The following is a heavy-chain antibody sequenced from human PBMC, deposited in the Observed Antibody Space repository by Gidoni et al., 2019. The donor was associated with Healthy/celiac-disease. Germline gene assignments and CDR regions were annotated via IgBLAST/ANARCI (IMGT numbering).Heavy chain of an antibody. Sequence: QVQLVESGGGVVQPGRSLRLSCAASGFTFSSYAMHWVRQAPGKGLEWVAVISYDGSNKYYADSVKGRFTISRDNSKNTLYLQMNSLRAEDTAVYYCARESHRGSSGAFDIWGQGTMVTVSS. CDR3: ARESHRGSSGAFDI. CDR1: GFTFSSYA. V-gene: IGHV3-30-3*01. CDR2: ISYDGSNK. D-gene: IGHD6-6*01. J-gene: IGHJ3*02.